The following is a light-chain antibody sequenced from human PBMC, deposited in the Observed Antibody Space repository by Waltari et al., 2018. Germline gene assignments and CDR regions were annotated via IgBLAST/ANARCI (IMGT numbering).Light chain of an antibody. CDR1: KLGDKY. CDR3: QVWDGITSTGV. J-gene: IGLJ3*02. V-gene: IGLV3-1*01. CDR2: EDT. Sequence: SYELTQPPSVSVSSGQTAIITCSGDKLGDKYVCWYQQKPGQSPVLIIYEDTMRHSGIPERFSGSNSGNTATLTISGTQTLDEADYYCQVWDGITSTGVFGGGTRLTVL.